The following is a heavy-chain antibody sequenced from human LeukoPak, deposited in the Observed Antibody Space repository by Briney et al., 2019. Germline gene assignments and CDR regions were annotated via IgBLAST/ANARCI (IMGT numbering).Heavy chain of an antibody. J-gene: IGHJ4*02. CDR3: ANDYYDSSGYYYYFDY. CDR1: GFTFSSYA. V-gene: IGHV3-23*01. Sequence: PGGSLRLSCAASGFTFSSYAMSWVRRAPGKGLEWVSAISGSGGSTYYADSVKGRFTISRDNSKNTLYLQMNSLRAEDTAVYYCANDYYDSSGYYYYFDYWGQGTLVTVSS. D-gene: IGHD3-22*01. CDR2: ISGSGGST.